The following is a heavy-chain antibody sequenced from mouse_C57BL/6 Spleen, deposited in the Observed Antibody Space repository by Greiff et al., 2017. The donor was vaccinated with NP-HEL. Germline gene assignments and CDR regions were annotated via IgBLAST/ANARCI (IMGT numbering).Heavy chain of an antibody. CDR3: AGETSYGSSSFAY. Sequence: QVQLKQSGAELAKPGASVKLSCKASGYTFTSYWMHWVKQRPGQGLEWIGYINPSSGYPKYNQKFKDKATLTADKSSSTAYMQLSSLTYEDSAVYYCAGETSYGSSSFAYWGQGTLVTVSA. D-gene: IGHD1-1*01. CDR1: GYTFTSYW. J-gene: IGHJ3*01. CDR2: INPSSGYP. V-gene: IGHV1-7*01.